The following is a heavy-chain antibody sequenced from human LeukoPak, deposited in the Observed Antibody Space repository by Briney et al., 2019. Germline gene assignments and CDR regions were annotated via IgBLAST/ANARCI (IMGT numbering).Heavy chain of an antibody. Sequence: ASVKVSCKASGYTYTDHHMYWVRQAAGQGLEWMGWINPNSGGTNFVQKFQGRVTMTRDTSISTAYMELSSLRSDDTAVYYCALSTVATEAFDIWGQGTMVTVSS. J-gene: IGHJ3*02. V-gene: IGHV1-2*02. CDR2: INPNSGGT. D-gene: IGHD4-17*01. CDR3: ALSTVATEAFDI. CDR1: GYTYTDHH.